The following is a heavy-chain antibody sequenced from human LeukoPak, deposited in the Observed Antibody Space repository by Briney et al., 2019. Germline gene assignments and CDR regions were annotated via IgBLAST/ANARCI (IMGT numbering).Heavy chain of an antibody. CDR1: GYTFTSYY. J-gene: IGHJ4*02. Sequence: ASVKVSCKASGYTFTSYYMHWVRQAPGRGLEWMGIINPSGGSTSYAQRFQGRVTMARDTSTSTVYMELSSLRSEDTAVYYCARDRAGQQWLVNDYWGQGTLVTVSS. V-gene: IGHV1-46*01. CDR2: INPSGGST. CDR3: ARDRAGQQWLVNDY. D-gene: IGHD6-19*01.